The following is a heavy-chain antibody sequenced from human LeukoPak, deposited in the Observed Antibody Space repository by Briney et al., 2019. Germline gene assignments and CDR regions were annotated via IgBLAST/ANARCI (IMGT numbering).Heavy chain of an antibody. D-gene: IGHD3-9*01. Sequence: GGSLRLSCAASGFSLITHNMNWVRQAPGKGLEWVSSISSTSSRIYYADSVKGRFTISRDNAKNSLYLQMNSLRAEDTAVYYCARAPYDILTGYSPYYFESWGQGTLVTVSS. CDR1: GFSLITHN. CDR2: ISSTSSRI. V-gene: IGHV3-21*06. CDR3: ARAPYDILTGYSPYYFES. J-gene: IGHJ4*02.